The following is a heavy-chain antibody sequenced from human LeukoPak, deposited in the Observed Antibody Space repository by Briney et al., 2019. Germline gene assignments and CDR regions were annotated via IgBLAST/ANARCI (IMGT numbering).Heavy chain of an antibody. CDR3: ARVGTGGYYFDY. CDR2: IYSGGST. Sequence: GGSLRLSCAASGFTFNHYYMTWIRQAPGKGLEWVSVIYSGGSTYYADSVKGRFTISRDNSKNTLYLQMNSLRAEDTAVYYCARVGTGGYYFDYWGQGTLVTVSS. V-gene: IGHV3-66*01. J-gene: IGHJ4*02. CDR1: GFTFNHYY. D-gene: IGHD1-1*01.